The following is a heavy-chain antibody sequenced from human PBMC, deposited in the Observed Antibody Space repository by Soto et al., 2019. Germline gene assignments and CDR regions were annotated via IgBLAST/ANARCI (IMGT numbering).Heavy chain of an antibody. V-gene: IGHV3-48*03. J-gene: IGHJ4*02. CDR1: GFTFSSYE. CDR2: ISSSGSTI. Sequence: LXLSCAASGFTFSSYEMNWVRQAPGKGLEWVSYISSSGSTIYYADSVKGRFTISRDNAKNSLYLQMNSLRAEDTAVYYCARLSGSPILQYFDYWGQGTLVTVSS. D-gene: IGHD1-26*01. CDR3: ARLSGSPILQYFDY.